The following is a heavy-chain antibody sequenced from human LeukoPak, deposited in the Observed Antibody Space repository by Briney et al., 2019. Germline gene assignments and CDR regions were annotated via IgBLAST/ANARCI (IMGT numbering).Heavy chain of an antibody. Sequence: GGSLRLSCAASGFTFSSHSMNWVRQAPGKGLEWVSYISSSSSTIYYADSVKGRFTISRDNAKNSLYLQMNSLRAEDTAVYYCARTDISGWSRPLDCWGQGTLVTVSS. J-gene: IGHJ4*02. D-gene: IGHD6-19*01. CDR3: ARTDISGWSRPLDC. CDR2: ISSSSSTI. V-gene: IGHV3-48*01. CDR1: GFTFSSHS.